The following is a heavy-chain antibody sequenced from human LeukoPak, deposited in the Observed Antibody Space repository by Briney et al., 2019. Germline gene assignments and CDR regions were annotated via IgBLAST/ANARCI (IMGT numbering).Heavy chain of an antibody. CDR3: APFSSGY. CDR1: GFTFRRYW. D-gene: IGHD6-19*01. J-gene: IGHJ4*02. V-gene: IGHV3-7*01. CDR2: IKQDGSEK. Sequence: GGSLRLSCAASGFTFRRYWMSWVRQAPGKGLEWVANIKQDGSEKYYVDSVKGRFTISRDNAKNSLYLQMNSLRAEDTAVYYCAPFSSGYWGQGTLATVSS.